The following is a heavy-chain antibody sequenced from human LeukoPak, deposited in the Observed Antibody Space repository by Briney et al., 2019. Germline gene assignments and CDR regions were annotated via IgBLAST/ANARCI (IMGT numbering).Heavy chain of an antibody. D-gene: IGHD3-16*01. CDR1: GYTFSAYS. Sequence: GASVKVSCKASGYTFSAYSMHWVRQAPGQGLEWMGRINPNSGGTNYAQKFQGRVTMTRDTSINTAYMELSRLRSDDTALYYCARELGGSYNWFDPWGQGTLVTVSS. CDR3: ARELGGSYNWFDP. V-gene: IGHV1-2*06. J-gene: IGHJ5*02. CDR2: INPNSGGT.